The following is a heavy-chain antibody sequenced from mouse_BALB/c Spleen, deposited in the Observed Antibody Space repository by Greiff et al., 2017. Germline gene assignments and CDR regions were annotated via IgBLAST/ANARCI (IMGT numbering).Heavy chain of an antibody. J-gene: IGHJ3*01. D-gene: IGHD2-4*01. CDR1: GYTFTSYW. CDR3: TDYDYDSGFAY. CDR2: IYPGNSDT. V-gene: IGHV1-5*01. Sequence: EVQVVESGTVLARPGASVKMSCKASGYTFTSYWMHWVKQRPGQGLEWIGAIYPGNSDTSYNQKFKGKAKLTAVTSTSTAYMELSSLTNEDSAVYYCTDYDYDSGFAYWGQGTLVTVSA.